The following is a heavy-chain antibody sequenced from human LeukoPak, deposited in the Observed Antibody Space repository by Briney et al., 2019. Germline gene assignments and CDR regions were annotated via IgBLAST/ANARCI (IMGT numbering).Heavy chain of an antibody. CDR3: AKAPVTTCRGAYCYPFDY. Sequence: GGSLRLSCAASGFTLSSYAMSWVRQAPGKGLEWVSAISDSGNTYHADSVKGRFTISRDSSKSTLFLQMNRLRPEDAAVYYCAKAPVTTCRGAYCYPFDYWGQGTLVTVSS. J-gene: IGHJ4*02. V-gene: IGHV3-23*01. D-gene: IGHD2-21*01. CDR2: ISDSGNT. CDR1: GFTLSSYA.